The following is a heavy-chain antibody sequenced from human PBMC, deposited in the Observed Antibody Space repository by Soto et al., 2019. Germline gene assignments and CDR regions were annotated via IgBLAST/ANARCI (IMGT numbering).Heavy chain of an antibody. J-gene: IGHJ4*02. Sequence: GGSLRLSCAASGFSVTSNYMTWVRQAPGKGLECVSVIYAGGNTYYPDSVKGRFTISSDNSKNTLFLQVNNLRAEDTAVYYCARVTTFYDILTSSYALNYFDYWGQGTRVTVSS. D-gene: IGHD3-9*01. CDR2: IYAGGNT. CDR1: GFSVTSNY. CDR3: ARVTTFYDILTSSYALNYFDY. V-gene: IGHV3-53*01.